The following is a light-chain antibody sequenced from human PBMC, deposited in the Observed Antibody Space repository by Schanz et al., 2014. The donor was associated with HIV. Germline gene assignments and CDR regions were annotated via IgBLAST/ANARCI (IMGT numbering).Light chain of an antibody. CDR2: GAS. CDR1: QSLSGSY. J-gene: IGKJ1*01. CDR3: HQYSDSPRT. V-gene: IGKV3-20*01. Sequence: EIVLTQSPGTLSLSPGERATLSCRASQSLSGSYLSWYQQKPGQAPRLLIYGASNRAPGIPDRFSGSGSGXXFTLTISRLEPXXXXXXYCHQYSDSPRTFGQGTKVEI.